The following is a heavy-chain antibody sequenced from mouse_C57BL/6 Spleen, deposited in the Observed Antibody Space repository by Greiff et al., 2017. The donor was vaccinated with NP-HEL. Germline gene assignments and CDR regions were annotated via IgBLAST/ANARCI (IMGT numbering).Heavy chain of an antibody. CDR1: GFTFSNYW. CDR2: IRLKSDNYAT. Sequence: EVKVEESGGGLVQPGGSMKLSCVASGFTFSNYWMNWVRQSPEQGLEWVAQIRLKSDNYATHYAESVKGRFTISRDDSKSSVYLQMNNLRAEDTGIYYCTGADYYGGSFHWYFDVWGTGTTVTVSS. D-gene: IGHD1-1*01. J-gene: IGHJ1*03. V-gene: IGHV6-3*01. CDR3: TGADYYGGSFHWYFDV.